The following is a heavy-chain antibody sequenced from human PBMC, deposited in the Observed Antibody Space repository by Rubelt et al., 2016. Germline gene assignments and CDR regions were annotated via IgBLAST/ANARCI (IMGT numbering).Heavy chain of an antibody. Sequence: QLQLQESGPGLVKPSETLSLTCTVSGGSISSYYWSWIRQPPGKGLEWIGYIYYSGSTNYNPSPRGGVTSSVDTSKNQFSLKLSLVTAAATAVYYCARHEVVVIAIRSNNWFDPWGQGTLVTASS. CDR3: ARHEVVVIAIRSNNWFDP. CDR2: IYYSGST. J-gene: IGHJ5*02. V-gene: IGHV4-59*08. D-gene: IGHD2-21*01. CDR1: GGSISSYY.